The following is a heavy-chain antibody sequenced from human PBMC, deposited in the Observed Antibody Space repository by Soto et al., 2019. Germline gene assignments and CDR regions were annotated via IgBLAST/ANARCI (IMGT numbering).Heavy chain of an antibody. J-gene: IGHJ6*02. CDR2: ISYDGSNK. CDR3: ARDRLRYNWNVFHYSYYGMDV. V-gene: IGHV3-30-3*01. CDR1: GFTFSSYA. D-gene: IGHD1-1*01. Sequence: QVQLVESGGGVVQPGRSLRLSCAASGFTFSSYAMHWVRQAPGKGLEWVAVISYDGSNKYYADSVKCRFTISRDNSKNTLYLQMNSLRAEDTAVYYCARDRLRYNWNVFHYSYYGMDVWGQGTTVTVSS.